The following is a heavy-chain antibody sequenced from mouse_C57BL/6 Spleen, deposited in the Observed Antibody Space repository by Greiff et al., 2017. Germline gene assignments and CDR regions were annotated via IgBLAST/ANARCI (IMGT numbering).Heavy chain of an antibody. Sequence: QVQLKQPGAELVRPGTSVKLSCKASGYTFTSYWMHWVKQRPGQGLEWIGVIDPSDSYTNYNQQFKGKATLTVDTSSSTAYMQLSSLTSEDSAVYYCARDYSNYAYAMDYWGQGTSVTVSS. V-gene: IGHV1-59*01. CDR1: GYTFTSYW. D-gene: IGHD2-5*01. CDR3: ARDYSNYAYAMDY. CDR2: IDPSDSYT. J-gene: IGHJ4*01.